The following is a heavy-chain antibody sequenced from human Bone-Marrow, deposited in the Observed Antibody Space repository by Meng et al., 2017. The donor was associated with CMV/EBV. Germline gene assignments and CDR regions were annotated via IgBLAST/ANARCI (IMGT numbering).Heavy chain of an antibody. J-gene: IGHJ4*02. CDR3: ARDRGTAAAGTWYY. CDR2: IIPILGIA. D-gene: IGHD6-13*01. Sequence: SVKVSCKASGGTFSSYTISWVRQAPGQGLEWMGRIIPILGIANYAQKFQGRVTITTDESTSTAYMELSSLRSEDTAVYYCARDRGTAAAGTWYYWGQGTLVTVSS. CDR1: GGTFSSYT. V-gene: IGHV1-69*16.